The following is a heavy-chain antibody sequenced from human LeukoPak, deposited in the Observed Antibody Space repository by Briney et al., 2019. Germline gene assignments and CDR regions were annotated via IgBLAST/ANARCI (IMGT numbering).Heavy chain of an antibody. CDR1: GGSFSRYY. CDR3: ASMAAPALERCFDY. CDR2: INHSGST. V-gene: IGHV4-34*01. J-gene: IGHJ4*02. D-gene: IGHD6-13*01. Sequence: SETLSLTCAVYGGSFSRYYWSWIRQPPGKGLEWIGEINHSGSTNYNPSLKSRVTISVDTSKNQFSLNLSSVTAADTAVYYCASMAAPALERCFDYWGQGTLVTVSS.